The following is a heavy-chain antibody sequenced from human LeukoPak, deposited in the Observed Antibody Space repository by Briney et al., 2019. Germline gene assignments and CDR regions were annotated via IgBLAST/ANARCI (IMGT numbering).Heavy chain of an antibody. J-gene: IGHJ6*03. CDR2: ISAYNGNT. CDR1: GYTFTSYG. CDR3: ARDPAYYDSSGYYYNTRFYYYYYMDV. V-gene: IGHV1-18*01. Sequence: ASVKVSCKASGYTFTSYGISWVRQAPGQGLEWMGWISAYNGNTNYAQKLQGRVTMTTDTSTSTAYMELRSLRSDDTAVYYCARDPAYYDSSGYYYNTRFYYYYYMDVWGKGTTVTVSS. D-gene: IGHD3-22*01.